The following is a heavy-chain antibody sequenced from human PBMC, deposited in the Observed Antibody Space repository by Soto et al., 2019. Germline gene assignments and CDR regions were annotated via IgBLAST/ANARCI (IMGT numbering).Heavy chain of an antibody. J-gene: IGHJ4*02. CDR1: GFSITNTW. V-gene: IGHV3-15*07. Sequence: EVQLVESGGGLVQPGGSLRLSCAASGFSITNTWMHWVRQAPGKGLEWVGRVKSKADGGTADYAAPVTGRFTVSRDDSKNTQYLQMNSLKMEDTAVYYCNSYPDFWGGHTPLWGQGTRVTVSS. CDR2: VKSKADGGTA. CDR3: NSYPDFWGGHTPL. D-gene: IGHD3-3*01.